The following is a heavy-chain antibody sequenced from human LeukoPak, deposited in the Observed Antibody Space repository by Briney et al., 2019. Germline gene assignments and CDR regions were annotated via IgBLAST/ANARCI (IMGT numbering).Heavy chain of an antibody. CDR2: IYYSGST. V-gene: IGHV4-59*12. J-gene: IGHJ4*02. D-gene: IGHD3-10*01. CDR1: GGSISSYY. Sequence: SETLSLTCTVSGGSISSYYWSWIRQPPGKGLEWIGYIYYSGSTNYNPSLKSRVTISVDTSKNQFTLKLSSVTAADTAVNYCARDSGYYYGSGSYFDYWGQGTLVTVSS. CDR3: ARDSGYYYGSGSYFDY.